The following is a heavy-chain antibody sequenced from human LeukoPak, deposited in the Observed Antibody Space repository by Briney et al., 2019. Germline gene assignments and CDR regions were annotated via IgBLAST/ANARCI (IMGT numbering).Heavy chain of an antibody. CDR1: GGSISSSSYY. CDR3: ARGGYHYDTSGYLPDS. J-gene: IGHJ4*02. Sequence: PSETLSLTCIVSGGSISSSSYYWGWIRQPPGKGLEWIGNIYYSGNTYYNPSLKSRVTISVDTSKKQVSLRLTSVTAADTAVYYCARGGYHYDTSGYLPDSWGQGTLVTISS. V-gene: IGHV4-39*01. D-gene: IGHD3-22*01. CDR2: IYYSGNT.